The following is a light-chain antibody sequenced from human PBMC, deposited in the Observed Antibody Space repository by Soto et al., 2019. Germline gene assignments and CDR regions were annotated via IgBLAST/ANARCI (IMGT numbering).Light chain of an antibody. CDR3: CSYAGSYTSSYV. CDR1: SSDVGGYSY. J-gene: IGLJ1*01. Sequence: QSVLTQPRSVSGSPGQSVTISCTGTSSDVGGYSYVSWYQQHPGKAPKLMIYDASKRPSGVPDRFSGSKSGNTASLTISGLQAEDEADYYCCSYAGSYTSSYVFVPGTKVPVL. CDR2: DAS. V-gene: IGLV2-11*01.